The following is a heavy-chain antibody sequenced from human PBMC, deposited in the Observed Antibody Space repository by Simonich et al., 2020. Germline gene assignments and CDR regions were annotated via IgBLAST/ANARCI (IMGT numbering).Heavy chain of an antibody. Sequence: VQLQQWGAGLLKPSETLSLTCAVYGGSFSGYYWSWIRQPPGKGLEWSGEINQSGSTNYNPSLKSRVTISVDTSKNQCSRKLSSVTAADTAVYYCARGKGWKNAFDIWGQGTMVTVSS. V-gene: IGHV4-34*01. CDR1: GGSFSGYY. CDR2: INQSGST. J-gene: IGHJ3*02. CDR3: ARGKGWKNAFDI. D-gene: IGHD1-1*01.